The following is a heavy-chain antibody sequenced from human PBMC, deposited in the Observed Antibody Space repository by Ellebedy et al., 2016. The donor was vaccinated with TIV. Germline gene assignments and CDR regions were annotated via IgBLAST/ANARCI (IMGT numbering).Heavy chain of an antibody. CDR1: GFTFSDYG. V-gene: IGHV3-30*18. J-gene: IGHJ4*02. Sequence: PGGSLRLSCAASGFTFSDYGIHWVRRAPGKGLEWLAVIAHDGSVAYYRESVKGRITLSRDNSKNTVYLQVNSLRPDDTAVYYCAKVPVGLCNRPFCFYLDDWGQGTLVSVSS. D-gene: IGHD2-21*01. CDR3: AKVPVGLCNRPFCFYLDD. CDR2: IAHDGSVA.